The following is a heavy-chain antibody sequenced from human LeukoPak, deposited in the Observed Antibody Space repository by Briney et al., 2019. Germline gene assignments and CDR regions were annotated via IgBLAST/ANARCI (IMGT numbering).Heavy chain of an antibody. D-gene: IGHD3-22*01. J-gene: IGHJ4*02. CDR3: AKPYYYDSSGYYY. CDR1: GFTFSSYS. CDR2: ISGSGGST. V-gene: IGHV3-23*01. Sequence: PGGSLRLSCAGSGFTFSSYSMSWVRQAPGKGLEWVSAISGSGGSTYYADSVKGRFTISRDNSKNTLYLQMNSLRAEDTAVYYCAKPYYYDSSGYYYWGQGTLVTVSS.